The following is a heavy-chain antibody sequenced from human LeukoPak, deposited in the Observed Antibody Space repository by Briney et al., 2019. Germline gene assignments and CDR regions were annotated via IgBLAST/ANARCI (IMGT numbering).Heavy chain of an antibody. V-gene: IGHV1-69*04. Sequence: SVKVSCKASGGTFSSYAISWVRQAPGQGLEWMGRIIPSLGIANYAQKFQGRVTITADKSTSTAYMELSSLRSEDTAVYYCAREVVVAARGGFDPWGQGTLVTVSS. D-gene: IGHD2-15*01. J-gene: IGHJ5*02. CDR2: IIPSLGIA. CDR3: AREVVVAARGGFDP. CDR1: GGTFSSYA.